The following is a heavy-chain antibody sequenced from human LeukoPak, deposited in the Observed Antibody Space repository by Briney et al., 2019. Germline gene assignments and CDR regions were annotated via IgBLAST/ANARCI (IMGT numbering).Heavy chain of an antibody. J-gene: IGHJ4*02. CDR2: IYSGGST. V-gene: IGHV3-66*04. Sequence: GGSLRLSCAASGFTVSSNYMSWVRQAPGKGLEWVSVIYSGGSTYYADSVKGRFTISRDNSKNTLYLQMNSLRAEDTAVYYCARPRTRYYYDSSGYYPEDYWGQGTLVTVSS. CDR3: ARPRTRYYYDSSGYYPEDY. D-gene: IGHD3-22*01. CDR1: GFTVSSNY.